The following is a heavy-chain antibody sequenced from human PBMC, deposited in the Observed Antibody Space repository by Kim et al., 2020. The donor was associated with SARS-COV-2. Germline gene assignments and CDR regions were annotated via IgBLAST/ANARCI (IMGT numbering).Heavy chain of an antibody. Sequence: GGSLRLSCAASGFTFSNAWMSWVRQAPGKGLEWVGRIKSKTDGGTTDYAAPVKGRFTISRDDSKNTLYLQMNSLKTEDTAVYYCTTDRAVTTFFHYYYYGMDVWGQGTTVTVSS. CDR2: IKSKTDGGTT. D-gene: IGHD4-17*01. CDR1: GFTFSNAW. V-gene: IGHV3-15*01. J-gene: IGHJ6*02. CDR3: TTDRAVTTFFHYYYYGMDV.